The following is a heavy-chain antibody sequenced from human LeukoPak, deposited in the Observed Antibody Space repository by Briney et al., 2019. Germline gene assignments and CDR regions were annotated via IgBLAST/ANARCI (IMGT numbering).Heavy chain of an antibody. CDR2: IFYSGST. Sequence: PSETLSLTCTVSGASVSSYYWSWIRQPPGKGLEWVAYIFYSGSTNYNPSLKSRVTISVDTSKNQFSLKLSSVAAADTALYYCARGSEGWFGEKNWFDPWGQGTLVTVSS. V-gene: IGHV4-59*02. CDR1: GASVSSYY. D-gene: IGHD3-10*01. J-gene: IGHJ5*02. CDR3: ARGSEGWFGEKNWFDP.